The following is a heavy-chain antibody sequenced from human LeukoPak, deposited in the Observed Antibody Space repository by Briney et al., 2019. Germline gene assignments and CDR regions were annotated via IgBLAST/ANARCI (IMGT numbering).Heavy chain of an antibody. CDR2: INPNSGGT. D-gene: IGHD6-13*01. CDR3: ARDQGASSWPSHYYYYGMDV. CDR1: GYTFTGYY. J-gene: IGHJ6*02. Sequence: ASVKVSCKASGYTFTGYYMHWVRQAPGQGLEWMGWINPNSGGTSYAQKFQGRVTMTRDTSISTAYMELSRLRSDDTAVYYCARDQGASSWPSHYYYYGMDVWGQGTTVTVSS. V-gene: IGHV1-2*02.